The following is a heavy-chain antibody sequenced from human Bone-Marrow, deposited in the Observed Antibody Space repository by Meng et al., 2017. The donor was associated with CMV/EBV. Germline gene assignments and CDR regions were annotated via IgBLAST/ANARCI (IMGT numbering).Heavy chain of an antibody. CDR3: ARESSGWTPGY. V-gene: IGHV3-7*01. J-gene: IGHJ4*02. D-gene: IGHD6-19*01. CDR2: IKQDGSEK. CDR1: GFTFSSYW. Sequence: GESLKISCAASGFTFSSYWMSWVRQAPGKGLEWVANIKQDGSEKYYVDSVKGRFTISRDNAKNTLYLQMNSLRGEDTAVYYCARESSGWTPGYWGQGTLVTVSS.